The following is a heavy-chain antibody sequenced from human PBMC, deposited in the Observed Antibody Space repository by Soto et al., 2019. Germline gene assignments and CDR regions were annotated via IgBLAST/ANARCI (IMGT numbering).Heavy chain of an antibody. J-gene: IGHJ6*02. CDR2: INTGDSDT. CDR1: GYSFTSYW. CDR3: ARSDIVVVPAAIPPPPSYYYYGMDV. V-gene: IGHV5-51*07. Sequence: EVQLVQSGAEVKKPGESLKISCKGSGYSFTSYWIGWVHQMPGKGLEWMGIINTGDSDTRYSPSFQGQVTISVDKSISTAYLQWSSLKASDTAMYYCARSDIVVVPAAIPPPPSYYYYGMDVWGQGTTVTVSS. D-gene: IGHD2-2*01.